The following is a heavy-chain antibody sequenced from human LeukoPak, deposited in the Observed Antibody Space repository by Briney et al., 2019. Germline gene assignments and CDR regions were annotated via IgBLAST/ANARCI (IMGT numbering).Heavy chain of an antibody. CDR2: ISDDGSNK. V-gene: IGHV3-30-3*01. D-gene: IGHD6-19*01. J-gene: IGHJ3*02. CDR3: ARPRRWAQWLAANDALDI. Sequence: TGGSLRLSCAASGFTFSSYSMHWVRQAPGKGLQWVTVISDDGSNKDYADSVKGRFTISRDNSKKTLHLHLSSLTTEDTAVYYCARPRRWAQWLAANDALDIWGQGTEVTVYS. CDR1: GFTFSSYS.